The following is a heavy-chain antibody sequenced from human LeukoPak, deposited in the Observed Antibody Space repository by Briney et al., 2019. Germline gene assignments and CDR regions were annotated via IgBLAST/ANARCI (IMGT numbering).Heavy chain of an antibody. Sequence: PSETLSLTCAVPGYSISSGYYWGWIRQPPGKGLEWIGSIYHSGSTHYNPSLKSRVTISVDTSKNQFSLKLSSVTAADTAVYYCAREYGDGTDWFDPWGQGTLVTVSS. CDR3: AREYGDGTDWFDP. D-gene: IGHD4-17*01. CDR1: GYSISSGYY. CDR2: IYHSGST. V-gene: IGHV4-38-2*02. J-gene: IGHJ5*02.